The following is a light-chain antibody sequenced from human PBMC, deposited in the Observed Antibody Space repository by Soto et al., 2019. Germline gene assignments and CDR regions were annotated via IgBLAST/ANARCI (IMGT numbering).Light chain of an antibody. Sequence: EIVMTQSPATLSVSPGERATLSCRASQSVSINLAWYQQKPGQAPRLLIYGASTRATGIPARFSGSGSGTEFTLTVSSLQSEDFAVYYWQQYNNWPPWTFGQGTKVEIK. V-gene: IGKV3-15*01. CDR1: QSVSIN. J-gene: IGKJ1*01. CDR3: QQYNNWPPWT. CDR2: GAS.